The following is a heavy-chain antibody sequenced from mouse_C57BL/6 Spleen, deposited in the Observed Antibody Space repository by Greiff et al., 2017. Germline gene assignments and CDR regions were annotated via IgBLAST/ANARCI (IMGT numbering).Heavy chain of an antibody. V-gene: IGHV1-55*01. D-gene: IGHD2-3*01. CDR2: IYPGSGST. CDR1: GYTFTSYW. Sequence: QVQLQQPGAELVKPGASVKMSCKASGYTFTSYWITWVKQRPGQGLEWIGDIYPGSGSTNYNEKFKSKATLTVDTSSSTAYMQLSSLTSENSAVYYCARFRGDGYYDAMDYWGQGTSVTVSS. J-gene: IGHJ4*01. CDR3: ARFRGDGYYDAMDY.